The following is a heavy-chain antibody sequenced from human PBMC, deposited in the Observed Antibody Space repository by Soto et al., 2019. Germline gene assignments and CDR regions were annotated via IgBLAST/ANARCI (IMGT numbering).Heavy chain of an antibody. CDR3: ARQTTYDYVWGSYNTLGPV. D-gene: IGHD3-16*01. CDR2: IYYSGST. Sequence: SQTLSLTCTVSGGSISSSSYYWGWIRQPPGKGLEWIGSIYYSGSTYYNPSLKSRVTISVDTSKNQFSLKLSSVTAADTAVYYCARQTTYDYVWGSYNTLGPVWGEGTLVTVSS. CDR1: GGSISSSSYY. J-gene: IGHJ4*02. V-gene: IGHV4-39*01.